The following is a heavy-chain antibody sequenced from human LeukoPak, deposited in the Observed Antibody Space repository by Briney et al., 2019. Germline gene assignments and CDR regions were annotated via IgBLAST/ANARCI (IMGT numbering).Heavy chain of an antibody. CDR3: ARGHYDILTGYLDWFDP. CDR1: GYTFTGYY. V-gene: IGHV1-2*02. D-gene: IGHD3-9*01. CDR2: INPNSGGT. J-gene: IGHJ5*02. Sequence: ASVKVSCKASGYTFTGYYMHWVRQAPGQGLEWMGWINPNSGGTNYAQKFQGRVTMTRDTSISTAYMELSRLRSDDTAVYYCARGHYDILTGYLDWFDPWGQGTLVTVSS.